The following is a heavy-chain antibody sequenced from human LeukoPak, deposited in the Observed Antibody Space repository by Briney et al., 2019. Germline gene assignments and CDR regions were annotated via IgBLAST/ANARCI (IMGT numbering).Heavy chain of an antibody. J-gene: IGHJ4*02. Sequence: EASVKVSCKASGYTFTSYGISWVRQAPGQGLEWMGWISAYNGNTNYAQKLQGRATTTTDTSTSTAYMELRSLRSDDTAVYYCVRESSYYYDSSGFDYWGQGTLVTVSS. CDR3: VRESSYYYDSSGFDY. D-gene: IGHD3-22*01. V-gene: IGHV1-18*01. CDR2: ISAYNGNT. CDR1: GYTFTSYG.